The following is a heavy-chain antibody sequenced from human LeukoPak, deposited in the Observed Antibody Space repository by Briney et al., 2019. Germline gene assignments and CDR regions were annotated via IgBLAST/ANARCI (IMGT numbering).Heavy chain of an antibody. CDR2: ISAYNGNT. D-gene: IGHD2-2*01. Sequence: ASVKVSCKASGYAFSSYGISWLRQAPGQGLEWMGWISAYNGNTNYAQMVQGRVTMTTDTSTSTAYMEVRSLRSDDTAMYYCARDVGDIVTIPAAISVPWRQGTLVTVCS. CDR3: ARDVGDIVTIPAAISVP. CDR1: GYAFSSYG. J-gene: IGHJ5*02. V-gene: IGHV1-18*01.